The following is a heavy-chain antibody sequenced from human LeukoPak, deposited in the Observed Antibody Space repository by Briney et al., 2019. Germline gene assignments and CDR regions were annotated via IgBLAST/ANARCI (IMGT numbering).Heavy chain of an antibody. CDR2: IKQDGSEK. V-gene: IGHV3-7*01. Sequence: PGGSLRLSCAASGFTFSSYWMSWVRQAPGKGLEWVANIKQDGSEKYYVDSVKGRFTISRDNAKNSLYLQMNSLRAEDTAVYYCAREHHSSSWSPYMDVWGKGTTVTVSS. D-gene: IGHD6-13*01. CDR3: AREHHSSSWSPYMDV. J-gene: IGHJ6*03. CDR1: GFTFSSYW.